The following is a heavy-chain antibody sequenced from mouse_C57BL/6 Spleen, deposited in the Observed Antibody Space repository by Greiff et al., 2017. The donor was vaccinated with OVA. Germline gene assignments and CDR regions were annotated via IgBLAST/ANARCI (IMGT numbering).Heavy chain of an antibody. V-gene: IGHV1-39*01. CDR3: ARSERDGRELGLDY. CDR1: GYSFTDYN. D-gene: IGHD4-1*01. Sequence: QQSGPELVKPGASVKISCKASGYSFTDYNMNWVKQSTGKSLEWIGVINPNYGTTSYNQKFKGKATLTVDQSSSTAYMQLNSLTSEDSAVYYCARSERDGRELGLDYWGQGTTLTVSS. J-gene: IGHJ2*01. CDR2: INPNYGTT.